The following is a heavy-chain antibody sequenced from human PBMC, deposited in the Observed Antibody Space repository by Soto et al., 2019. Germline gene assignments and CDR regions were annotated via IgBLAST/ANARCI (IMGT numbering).Heavy chain of an antibody. CDR2: IYYSGIT. D-gene: IGHD3-16*02. CDR3: ARFSAELSFLN. CDR1: GDSINNAAYY. J-gene: IGHJ4*02. Sequence: QVQLQESGPGLVKPSQTLSLTCTVSGDSINNAAYYWSWIRQHPARGLECIGYIYYSGITYYSPSFKSRLSKSVDTSENQFSLKLTSVTAADTAVYYCARFSAELSFLNWGQGTLVTVSS. V-gene: IGHV4-31*03.